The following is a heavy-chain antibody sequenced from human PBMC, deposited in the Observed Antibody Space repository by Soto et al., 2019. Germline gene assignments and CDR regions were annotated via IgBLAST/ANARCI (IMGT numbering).Heavy chain of an antibody. CDR3: AVMFWFGDLLFDY. Sequence: HLQLQESGPGLVKPSETLSLTCTVSDDSITSGAYYWGLIRQPPGKGLEWIGTIQYRGSTYYNPSLKSRVTMYLDTSKTQHSLRLTSVTAADTAVYFCAVMFWFGDLLFDYRGPGTLVTVSS. CDR2: IQYRGST. CDR1: DDSITSGAYY. V-gene: IGHV4-39*01. J-gene: IGHJ4*02. D-gene: IGHD3-10*01.